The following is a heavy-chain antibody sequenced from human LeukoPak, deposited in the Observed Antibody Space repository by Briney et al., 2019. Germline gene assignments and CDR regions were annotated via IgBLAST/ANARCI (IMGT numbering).Heavy chain of an antibody. J-gene: IGHJ4*02. Sequence: ASVKVSCKASGYTFTGYYMHWVRQAPGQGLEWMGWINPNSGGTNYAQKFQGWVTMTRDTSISTAYMELSRLRSDDTAVYYCARDHTSSGYMYYSDYWGQGTLVTVSS. V-gene: IGHV1-2*04. CDR3: ARDHTSSGYMYYSDY. CDR1: GYTFTGYY. D-gene: IGHD3-22*01. CDR2: INPNSGGT.